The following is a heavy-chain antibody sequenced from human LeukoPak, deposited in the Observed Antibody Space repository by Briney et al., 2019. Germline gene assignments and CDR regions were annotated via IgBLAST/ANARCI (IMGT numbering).Heavy chain of an antibody. CDR2: IRSKAYGGTT. CDR1: GFTFGDYA. Sequence: GGSLRLSCTASGFTFGDYAMSWFRQAPGKGLEWVGFIRSKAYGGTTEYAASVKGRFTISRDDPKSIAYLQMNSLKTEDTAVYYCTRDGSIDSSGWYLFDYWGQGTLVTVSS. V-gene: IGHV3-49*03. D-gene: IGHD6-19*01. J-gene: IGHJ4*02. CDR3: TRDGSIDSSGWYLFDY.